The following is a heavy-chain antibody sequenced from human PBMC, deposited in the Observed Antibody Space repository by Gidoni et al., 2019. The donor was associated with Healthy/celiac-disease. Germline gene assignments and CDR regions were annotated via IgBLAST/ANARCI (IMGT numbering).Heavy chain of an antibody. CDR2: ISGSGGST. J-gene: IGHJ6*02. D-gene: IGHD3-10*01. Sequence: EVQLLESGGGLVQPGGSLRLSCAASGFTFSSYAMSWVRQAPGKGLEWVSAISGSGGSTYYADSVKGRFTISRDNSKNTLYLQMNSLRAEDTAVYYCAKSNTMVRGVYYYYGMDVWGQGTTVTVSS. CDR1: GFTFSSYA. V-gene: IGHV3-23*01. CDR3: AKSNTMVRGVYYYYGMDV.